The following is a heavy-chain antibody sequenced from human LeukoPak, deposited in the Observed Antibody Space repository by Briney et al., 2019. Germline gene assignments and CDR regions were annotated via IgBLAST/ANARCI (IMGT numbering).Heavy chain of an antibody. Sequence: GGSLRLSCAASGFTFSNAWMSWVRQAPGKGLEWVGRIKSKTDGGTTDYAAPVKGRFTISRDDSKNTLYLQMNSLKTEDTAVYHCTTEEMATMPFDYWGQGTLVTVSS. J-gene: IGHJ4*02. CDR3: TTEEMATMPFDY. V-gene: IGHV3-15*01. D-gene: IGHD5-24*01. CDR2: IKSKTDGGTT. CDR1: GFTFSNAW.